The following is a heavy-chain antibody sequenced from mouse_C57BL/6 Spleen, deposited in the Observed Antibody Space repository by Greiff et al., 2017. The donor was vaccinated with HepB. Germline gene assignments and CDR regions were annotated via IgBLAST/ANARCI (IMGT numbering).Heavy chain of an antibody. CDR2: IDPSDSYT. CDR1: GYTFTSYW. CDR3: ARGRQLRPFDY. J-gene: IGHJ2*01. Sequence: VQLQQPGAELVKPGASVKLSCKASGYTFTSYWMQWVKQRPGQGLEWIGEIDPSDSYTNYNQKFKGKATLTVDTSSSTAYMQLSSLTSEDSAVYYCARGRQLRPFDYWGQGTTLTVSS. V-gene: IGHV1-50*01. D-gene: IGHD3-2*02.